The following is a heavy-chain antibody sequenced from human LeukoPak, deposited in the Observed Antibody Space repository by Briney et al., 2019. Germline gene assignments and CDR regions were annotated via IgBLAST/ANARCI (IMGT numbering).Heavy chain of an antibody. J-gene: IGHJ4*02. CDR2: VWYGGSNK. V-gene: IGHV3-30*02. CDR3: AKSWQQLVRGYYFDY. Sequence: GGSLRLSCAGSGFIFRDHSIHWVRQGPDTGLEWVAVVWYGGSNKYYADSVKGRFTISRDNSKNTLYLQMNSLRAEDTAVYYCAKSWQQLVRGYYFDYWGQGTLVTVSS. CDR1: GFIFRDHS. D-gene: IGHD6-13*01.